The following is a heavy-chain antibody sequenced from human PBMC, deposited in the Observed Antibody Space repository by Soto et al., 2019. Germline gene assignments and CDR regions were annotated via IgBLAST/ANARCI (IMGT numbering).Heavy chain of an antibody. J-gene: IGHJ6*02. D-gene: IGHD5-12*01. CDR1: GYTFTGYY. Sequence: GASVKVSCKASGYTFTGYYMHWVRQAPGQGLEWMGWINPNSGGTNYAQKFQGWVTMTRDTSISTAYMELSRLRSDDTAAYYCARGPGVATSYYYYGMDVWGQGTTVTVS. V-gene: IGHV1-2*04. CDR3: ARGPGVATSYYYYGMDV. CDR2: INPNSGGT.